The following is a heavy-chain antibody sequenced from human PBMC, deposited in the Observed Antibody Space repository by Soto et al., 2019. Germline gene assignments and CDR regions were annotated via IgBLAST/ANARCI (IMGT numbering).Heavy chain of an antibody. CDR1: GFTFSSYS. J-gene: IGHJ4*02. CDR2: ISSSSSYI. CDR3: ARGLPDGSGQYCDY. Sequence: EVQLVESGGGLVKPGGSLRLSCAASGFTFSSYSMNWVRQAPGKGLEWVSSISSSSSYIYYGDSVKGRFTISRDNAMNSLYLQMTSLRAEDTAVYYCARGLPDGSGQYCDYWGQGTLVTVSS. D-gene: IGHD3-10*01. V-gene: IGHV3-21*01.